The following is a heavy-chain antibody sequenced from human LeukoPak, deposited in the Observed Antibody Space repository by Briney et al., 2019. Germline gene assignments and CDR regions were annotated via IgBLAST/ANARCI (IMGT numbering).Heavy chain of an antibody. Sequence: SETLSLTCAVYGGSFSGYYWSWIRQPPGKGLEWIGEINHSGSTNNNPSLKSRVTISVDTSKSQFSLRLSSVAAAATAVYYCARLYSRFYYYYMDLWGKGTTVTVSS. D-gene: IGHD6-13*01. CDR3: ARLYSRFYYYYMDL. J-gene: IGHJ6*03. CDR1: GGSFSGYY. CDR2: INHSGST. V-gene: IGHV4-34*01.